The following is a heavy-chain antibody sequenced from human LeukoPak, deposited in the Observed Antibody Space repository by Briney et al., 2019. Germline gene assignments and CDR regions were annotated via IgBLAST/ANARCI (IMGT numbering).Heavy chain of an antibody. CDR1: GGSISTYY. Sequence: KPSETLSPTCTVSGGSISTYYWSWIRQPAGRGLEWIGRIYTSGSTNYNPSLKSRVTMSVDTSKNQFSLKLSSVTAADTAVYYCAREEEQMARGLDPWGQGALVTVSS. CDR3: AREEEQMARGLDP. D-gene: IGHD5-24*01. V-gene: IGHV4-4*07. J-gene: IGHJ5*02. CDR2: IYTSGST.